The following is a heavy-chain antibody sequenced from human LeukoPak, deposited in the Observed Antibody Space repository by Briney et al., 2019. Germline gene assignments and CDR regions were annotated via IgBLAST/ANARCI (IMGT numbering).Heavy chain of an antibody. J-gene: IGHJ3*02. Sequence: ASVKVSCKASGYTFTGCYMHWVRQAPGQGLEWMGWINPNSGGTNYAQKFQGRVTMTRDTSISTAYMELSRLRSDDTAVYYCARDPEIAVAGTQGAFDIWGQGTMVTVSS. CDR2: INPNSGGT. D-gene: IGHD6-19*01. V-gene: IGHV1-2*02. CDR1: GYTFTGCY. CDR3: ARDPEIAVAGTQGAFDI.